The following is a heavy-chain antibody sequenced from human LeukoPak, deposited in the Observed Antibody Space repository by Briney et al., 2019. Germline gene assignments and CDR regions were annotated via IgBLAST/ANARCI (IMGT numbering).Heavy chain of an antibody. Sequence: GGSLRLSCAASGFTFSSYWMSWVRQAPGKGLEWVANIKQDGSEKYYVDSVKGRFTISRDNAKNSLYLQMNSLRAEDTAVYYCARVTMVRGVYNWFDPWGQGTLVTVPS. CDR2: IKQDGSEK. J-gene: IGHJ5*02. CDR3: ARVTMVRGVYNWFDP. V-gene: IGHV3-7*03. CDR1: GFTFSSYW. D-gene: IGHD3-10*01.